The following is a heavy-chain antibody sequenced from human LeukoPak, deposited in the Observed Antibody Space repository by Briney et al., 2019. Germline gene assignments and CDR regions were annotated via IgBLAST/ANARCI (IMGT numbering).Heavy chain of an antibody. D-gene: IGHD6-19*01. CDR1: GGSISSYY. V-gene: IGHV4-59*01. CDR2: IYYSGST. CDR3: ARDSSGWYHWFDP. J-gene: IGHJ5*02. Sequence: SETLSLTCTVSGGSISSYYWSWIRQPPGKGLEWIGCIYYSGSTNYNPSLKSRVTISVDTSKNQFSLKLSSVTAADTAVYYCARDSSGWYHWFDPWGQGTLVTVSS.